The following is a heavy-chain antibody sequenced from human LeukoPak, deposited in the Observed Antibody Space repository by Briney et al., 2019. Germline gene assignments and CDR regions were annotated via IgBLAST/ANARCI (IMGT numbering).Heavy chain of an antibody. CDR1: GYTFTGYY. D-gene: IGHD3-16*01. CDR2: INPNSSDT. Sequence: ASVKVSCKASGYTFTGYYMHWVRQAPGQGLEWMGWINPNSSDTKYAQKFQGRVTMTRDTSISTTYMELTRLRSDDTAVYYCTRDGGVGWFDPWGQGTLVTVSS. V-gene: IGHV1-2*02. CDR3: TRDGGVGWFDP. J-gene: IGHJ5*02.